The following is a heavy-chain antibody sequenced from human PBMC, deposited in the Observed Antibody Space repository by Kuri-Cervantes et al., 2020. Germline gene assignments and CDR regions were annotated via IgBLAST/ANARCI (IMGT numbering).Heavy chain of an antibody. CDR1: GFTFSSYS. CDR2: ISSSSSTI. J-gene: IGHJ6*02. D-gene: IGHD5-12*01. V-gene: IGHV3-48*01. Sequence: GESLKISCAASGFTFSSYSMNWVRQAPGKGLEWVSYISSSSSTIYYADSVKGRFTISRDNAKDSLYLQMNSLRAEDTAVYYCARDASGYGENYYYYGMDVWGQGTTVTVSS. CDR3: ARDASGYGENYYYYGMDV.